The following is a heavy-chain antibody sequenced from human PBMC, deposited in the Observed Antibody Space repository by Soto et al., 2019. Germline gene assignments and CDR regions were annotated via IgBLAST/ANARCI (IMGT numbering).Heavy chain of an antibody. CDR3: ARGGFQLGVSKGGERFDS. D-gene: IGHD3-16*01. V-gene: IGHV3-7*04. Sequence: EVQLAESGGGLGQPGGSLRLSCAASGFTFSNYWINWVRQAPGKGLEWVANIKQDGSERYYVDSVKGRFTISRDNAKNSLYPQMDSLRAEDTAVYYCARGGFQLGVSKGGERFDSWGQGTLVTVSS. CDR2: IKQDGSER. J-gene: IGHJ4*02. CDR1: GFTFSNYW.